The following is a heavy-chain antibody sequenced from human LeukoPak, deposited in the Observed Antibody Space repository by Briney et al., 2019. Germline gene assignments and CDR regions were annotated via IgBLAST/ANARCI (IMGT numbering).Heavy chain of an antibody. J-gene: IGHJ4*02. CDR3: ARSNGLRYFDR. Sequence: GGSLRLSCVASGFTFSTHAMNWIRQAPGKGLEWVAYFGSTGTIHYADSMRGRFTISRDNAEMSLFLHMNSLRVDDTAVYYCARSNGLRYFDRWGQGTLVTVSS. V-gene: IGHV3-48*03. D-gene: IGHD2-8*01. CDR1: GFTFSTHA. CDR2: FGSTGTI.